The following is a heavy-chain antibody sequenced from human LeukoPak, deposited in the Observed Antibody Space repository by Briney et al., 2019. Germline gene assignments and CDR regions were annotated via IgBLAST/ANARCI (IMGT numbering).Heavy chain of an antibody. CDR1: GYTFTSYA. V-gene: IGHV7-4-1*02. CDR2: INTNTGNP. CDR3: ARDRKGRIGVVPAAQPSYNWFDP. D-gene: IGHD2-2*01. J-gene: IGHJ5*02. Sequence: ASVTLSRTATGYTFTSYAMNWVRHAPRQGHEWMGLINTNTGNPTYYKGFTGRFVYSLDTSVSTAYLHVSSLKAEDTVVYYCARDRKGRIGVVPAAQPSYNWFDPWGEAALVAVSS.